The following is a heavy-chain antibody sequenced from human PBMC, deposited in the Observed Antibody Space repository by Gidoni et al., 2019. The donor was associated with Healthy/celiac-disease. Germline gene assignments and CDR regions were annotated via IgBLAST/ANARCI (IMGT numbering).Heavy chain of an antibody. CDR2: ISYDGSNK. Sequence: QVQLVESGGGVVQPGRSLRLSCAASGSTFSSYGMHWVRQAPGKGLEWVAVISYDGSNKYYADSVKGRFTISRDNSKNTLYLQMNSLRAEDTAVYYCARNYYYDSSGPFDYWGQGTLVTVSS. V-gene: IGHV3-30*03. D-gene: IGHD3-22*01. J-gene: IGHJ4*02. CDR3: ARNYYYDSSGPFDY. CDR1: GSTFSSYG.